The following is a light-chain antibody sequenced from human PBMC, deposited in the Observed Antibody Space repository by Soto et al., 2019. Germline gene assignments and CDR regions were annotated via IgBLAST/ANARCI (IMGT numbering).Light chain of an antibody. V-gene: IGKV4-1*01. Sequence: DIVMTQSPDSLAVSLGERATINCKSSQSVLYSANNKNYLAWYQHKPGQPPKLLIYWASTRESGVPDRFSGSGSGTDFTLTISSLQDEDVAVYYCQQYYNTPQTFGQGTKLEI. CDR2: WAS. CDR3: QQYYNTPQT. J-gene: IGKJ2*01. CDR1: QSVLYSANNKNY.